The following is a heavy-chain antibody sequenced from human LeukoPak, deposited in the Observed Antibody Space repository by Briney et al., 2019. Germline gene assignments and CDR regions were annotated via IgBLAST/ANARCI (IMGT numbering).Heavy chain of an antibody. V-gene: IGHV3-48*02. CDR2: ISSSSSTI. J-gene: IGHJ4*02. Sequence: QPGGSLRLSCAASGFIFSSYSMNWVRQAPGKGLEWISYISSSSSTIYYADSVKGRFTISRDNAKNSLYLQMNSLRDEDTAVYYCVAGTPLDYWGQGTLVTVSS. CDR3: VAGTPLDY. D-gene: IGHD6-13*01. CDR1: GFIFSSYS.